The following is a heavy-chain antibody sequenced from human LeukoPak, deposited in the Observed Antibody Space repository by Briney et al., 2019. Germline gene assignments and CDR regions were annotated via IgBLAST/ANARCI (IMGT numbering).Heavy chain of an antibody. CDR2: ISSSGSTI. CDR1: GFTFSSYE. J-gene: IGHJ3*02. Sequence: GGSLRLSCAASGFTFSSYEMNWVRQAPGKGLEWVSYISSSGSTIYYADSVKGRFTISRDNAKNSLYLQMNSLRAEDTAVYYCARDQKSDSSGYYPHDAFDIWGQGTMVTVSS. CDR3: ARDQKSDSSGYYPHDAFDI. V-gene: IGHV3-48*03. D-gene: IGHD3-22*01.